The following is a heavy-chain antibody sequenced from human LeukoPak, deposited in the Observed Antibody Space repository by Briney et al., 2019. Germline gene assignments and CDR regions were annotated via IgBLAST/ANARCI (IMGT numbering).Heavy chain of an antibody. CDR1: GYSISSGYY. D-gene: IGHD3-22*01. CDR2: IYYSGST. J-gene: IGHJ4*02. CDR3: ARGRHFDSDGYYAAFYFDS. V-gene: IGHV4-38-2*02. Sequence: PSETLSLTCTVSGYSISSGYYWGWIRQPPGKGLEWIGSIYYSGSTYYNPSLQSRVTISVDTSKNQFSLKLNSVAAADTAVYYCARGRHFDSDGYYAAFYFDSWGQGTLVTVSS.